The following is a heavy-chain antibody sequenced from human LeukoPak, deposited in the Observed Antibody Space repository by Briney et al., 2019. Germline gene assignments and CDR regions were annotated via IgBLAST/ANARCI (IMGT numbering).Heavy chain of an antibody. V-gene: IGHV3-21*01. J-gene: IGHJ4*02. Sequence: GGSLRLSCAASGFTFSSYSMNWVRQAPGKGLEWVSSISSSSSYIYCADSVKGRFTSSRDNAKNSLYLQMNSLRAEDTAVYYCARGSSIVAAFDYWGQGTLVTVSS. CDR3: ARGSSIVAAFDY. CDR1: GFTFSSYS. D-gene: IGHD5-12*01. CDR2: ISSSSSYI.